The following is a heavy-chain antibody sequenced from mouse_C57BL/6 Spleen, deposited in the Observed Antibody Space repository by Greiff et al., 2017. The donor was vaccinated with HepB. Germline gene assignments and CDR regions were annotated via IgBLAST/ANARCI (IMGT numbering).Heavy chain of an antibody. D-gene: IGHD2-1*01. V-gene: IGHV1-47*01. CDR2: FHPYNDDT. J-gene: IGHJ3*01. CDR3: ARRYGNYEAWFAY. CDR1: GYTFTTYP. Sequence: VQLVESGAELVKPGASVKMSCKASGYTFTTYPIEWMKQNHGKSLEWIGNFHPYNDDTKYNEKFKGKATLTVEKSSSTVYLELSRLTSDDSAVYYCARRYGNYEAWFAYWGQGTLVTVSA.